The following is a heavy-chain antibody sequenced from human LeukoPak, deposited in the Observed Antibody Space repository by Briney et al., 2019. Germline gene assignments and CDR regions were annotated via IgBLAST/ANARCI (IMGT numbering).Heavy chain of an antibody. J-gene: IGHJ4*02. Sequence: ASVKVSCKASGYTFTSYAMHWVRQAPGQRLEWMGWINAGNGNTKYSQKFQGRVTITRDTSASTAYMELSSLRSEDTAVYYCATPTSVDAAFDYWGQGTLVTVSS. D-gene: IGHD3-9*01. CDR2: INAGNGNT. CDR3: ATPTSVDAAFDY. CDR1: GYTFTSYA. V-gene: IGHV1-3*01.